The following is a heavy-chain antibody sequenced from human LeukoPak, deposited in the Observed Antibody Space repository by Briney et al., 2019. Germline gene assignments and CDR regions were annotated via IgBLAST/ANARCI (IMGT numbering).Heavy chain of an antibody. CDR2: ISSGAI. Sequence: GESLRLSCAASGFTFSRYTMNWVRQAPGKGLEWLSYISSGAINYADSVKGRFTMSRDNAKNLLYLQMNSLRDEDTAVYYCVRDYSWAFDYWGQGTLVTVSS. D-gene: IGHD5-18*01. CDR1: GFTFSRYT. V-gene: IGHV3-48*02. CDR3: VRDYSWAFDY. J-gene: IGHJ4*02.